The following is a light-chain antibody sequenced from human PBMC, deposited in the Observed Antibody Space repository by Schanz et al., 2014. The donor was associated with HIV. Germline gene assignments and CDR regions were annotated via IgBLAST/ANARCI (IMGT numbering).Light chain of an antibody. CDR3: QQANSFPPT. Sequence: DIQMTQSPSSLPASVGDRVTITCRASQGIRSYLAWYQQKPGKAPKLLIYGASTLQTGVPSRFSGSGSGTDFTLTISSLQPEDFATYYCQQANSFPPTFGQGTRLEIK. V-gene: IGKV1-12*01. CDR1: QGIRSY. CDR2: GAS. J-gene: IGKJ5*01.